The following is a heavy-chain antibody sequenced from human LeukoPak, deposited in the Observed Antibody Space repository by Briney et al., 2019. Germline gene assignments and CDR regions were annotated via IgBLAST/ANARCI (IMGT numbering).Heavy chain of an antibody. Sequence: GRSLRLSCAGSGFTFEDFAMHWVRQAPGKGLEWVSGISWNSGYIEYADSVKGRFTISRDNAKSSLYLQMNSLRTEDTASYFCVKDRTLGIWPYDAFNIWGKGTMVTVSS. CDR2: ISWNSGYI. D-gene: IGHD2-15*01. CDR3: VKDRTLGIWPYDAFNI. CDR1: GFTFEDFA. V-gene: IGHV3-9*01. J-gene: IGHJ3*02.